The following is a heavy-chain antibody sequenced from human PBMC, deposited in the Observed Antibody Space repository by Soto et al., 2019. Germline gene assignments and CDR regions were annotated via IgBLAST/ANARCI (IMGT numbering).Heavy chain of an antibody. J-gene: IGHJ1*01. V-gene: IGHV1-18*01. D-gene: IGHD2-15*01. Sequence: GASVKVSFKASGYTFTSYGVTWVLQAPGQVLEWMGWSSVYNGNTNFAQKFQGRVTMTTDTSTSTAYMELRSLRSDDTAVYYCARVEVVPATTEYFQHWGQGTLVTVSS. CDR3: ARVEVVPATTEYFQH. CDR1: GYTFTSYG. CDR2: SSVYNGNT.